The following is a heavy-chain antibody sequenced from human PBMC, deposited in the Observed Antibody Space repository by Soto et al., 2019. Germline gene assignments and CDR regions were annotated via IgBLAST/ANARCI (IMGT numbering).Heavy chain of an antibody. CDR3: ARARYGDY. D-gene: IGHD1-1*01. CDR1: GYAFTTYG. V-gene: IGHV1-18*01. J-gene: IGHJ4*02. CDR2: ISAHNGNT. Sequence: QVHLVQSGAEVKKPGASVKVSCQGSGYAFTTYGITWVRQAPGQGLEWMGWISAHNGNTNYAQKLQGRVTVTRDTSTSTAYMELRSLRYDDTAVYYCARARYGDYWGQGALVTGSS.